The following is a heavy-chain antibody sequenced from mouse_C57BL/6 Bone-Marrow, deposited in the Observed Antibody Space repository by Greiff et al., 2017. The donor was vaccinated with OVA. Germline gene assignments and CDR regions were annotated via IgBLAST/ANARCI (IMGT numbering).Heavy chain of an antibody. Sequence: QVQLQQSGAELVRPGASVTLSCKASGYTFTDYEMHWVKQTPVHGLEWIGAIDPETGGTAYNQKFKGKAILTADKSSSTAYMELRSLTSEDAAVYYCTRRGYDYDVGFDYWGKGTTLTVSS. J-gene: IGHJ2*01. CDR1: GYTFTDYE. V-gene: IGHV1-15*01. CDR3: TRRGYDYDVGFDY. CDR2: IDPETGGT. D-gene: IGHD2-4*01.